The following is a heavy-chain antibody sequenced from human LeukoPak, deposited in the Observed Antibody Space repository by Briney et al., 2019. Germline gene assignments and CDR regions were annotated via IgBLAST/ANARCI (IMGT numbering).Heavy chain of an antibody. CDR1: GYTFTSDY. Sequence: ASVKVSCKASGYTFTSDYIHWVRQAPGQGLEWMGIINPSGGSTSYAQKFPGRVTMTRDTSTSTIYMELSSLRSEDTAVYYRARDIATTRAFDIWGQGTMVTVSS. CDR2: INPSGGST. V-gene: IGHV1-46*01. CDR3: ARDIATTRAFDI. D-gene: IGHD1-26*01. J-gene: IGHJ3*02.